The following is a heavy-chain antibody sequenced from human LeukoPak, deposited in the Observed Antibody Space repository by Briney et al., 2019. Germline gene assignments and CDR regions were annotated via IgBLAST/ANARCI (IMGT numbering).Heavy chain of an antibody. J-gene: IGHJ4*02. D-gene: IGHD3-16*01. CDR3: ARDKYVRGRQGSLDY. CDR2: INPNSGGT. V-gene: IGHV1-2*02. Sequence: ASVKVSCKASGYTFTRYYMHWVRQAPGQGLEWMGWINPNSGGTNYAQKFQGRVTMTRDTSISTAYMELSRLGSDDTAVYYCARDKYVRGRQGSLDYGGQGTLVTVSS. CDR1: GYTFTRYY.